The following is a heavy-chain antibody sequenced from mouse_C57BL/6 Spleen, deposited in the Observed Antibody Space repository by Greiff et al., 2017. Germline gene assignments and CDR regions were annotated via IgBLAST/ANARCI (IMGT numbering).Heavy chain of an antibody. J-gene: IGHJ2*01. CDR1: GYTFTDYN. D-gene: IGHD2-5*01. V-gene: IGHV1-22*01. CDR3: ARGSNYLYYFDY. Sequence: VQLKQSGPELVKPGASVKMSCKASGYTFTDYNMHWVKPSHGISLEWIGYINPNNGGTNYNQQFKVKATVTVNKSSSTAYMELRSLTSEDSAVDYCARGSNYLYYFDYGGQGTTLTVAS. CDR2: INPNNGGT.